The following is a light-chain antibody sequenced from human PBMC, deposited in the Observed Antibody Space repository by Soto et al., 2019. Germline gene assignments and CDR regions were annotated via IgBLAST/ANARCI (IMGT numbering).Light chain of an antibody. Sequence: DIQMTQSQSSLSASVGDIFTITCQASQNIKNYLNWSTPKPGRAPKTLIYDASNLEAGVPSRFRVSGSGTDFTFTISRLQPEDIATDDCQPYENLPTFGQGTRLEIK. CDR2: DAS. CDR3: QPYENLPT. CDR1: QNIKNY. J-gene: IGKJ5*01. V-gene: IGKV1-33*01.